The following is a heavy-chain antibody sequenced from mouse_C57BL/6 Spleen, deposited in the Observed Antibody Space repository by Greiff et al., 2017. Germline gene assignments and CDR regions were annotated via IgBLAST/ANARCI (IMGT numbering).Heavy chain of an antibody. V-gene: IGHV1-50*01. Sequence: QVQLQQPGAELVKPGASVKLSCKASGYTFTSYWMQWVKQRPGQGLEWIGEIDPSDSYTNYNQKFKGKATLTVDTSSSTAYMQLSSLTSEDSAVYYCARIENSSNYWGQGTTLTVSS. D-gene: IGHD3-2*02. J-gene: IGHJ2*01. CDR1: GYTFTSYW. CDR3: ARIENSSNY. CDR2: IDPSDSYT.